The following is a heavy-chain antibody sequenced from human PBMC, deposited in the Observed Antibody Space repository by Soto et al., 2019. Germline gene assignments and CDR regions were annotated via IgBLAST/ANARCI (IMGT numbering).Heavy chain of an antibody. CDR2: MNPNSGST. CDR1: GYTFTSYD. D-gene: IGHD2-15*01. J-gene: IGHJ3*02. CDR3: ARWAGSVVVAANGGVENDAFDI. Sequence: KFSCKASGYTFTSYDINWVRQATGQGLEWMGWMNPNSGSTGYAQKFQGRVTMTRNTSISTAYMELSSLRSEDTAVYYCARWAGSVVVAANGGVENDAFDIWGQGTMVTVSS. V-gene: IGHV1-8*01.